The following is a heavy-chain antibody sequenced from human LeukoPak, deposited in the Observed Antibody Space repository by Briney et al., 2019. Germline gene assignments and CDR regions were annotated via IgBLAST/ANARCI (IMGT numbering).Heavy chain of an antibody. CDR2: MKQVGSEK. CDR3: ARDLGHTGYDLYDY. J-gene: IGHJ4*02. Sequence: GGSLRLSCAVSGINFRGYWMAWVRQAPGKGLKWVANMKQVGSEKYYVDSVKGRFTISRDNAKNSLYLEMNSLRVEDTAVYYCARDLGHTGYDLYDYWGQGTLVTVSS. CDR1: GINFRGYW. D-gene: IGHD5-12*01. V-gene: IGHV3-7*01.